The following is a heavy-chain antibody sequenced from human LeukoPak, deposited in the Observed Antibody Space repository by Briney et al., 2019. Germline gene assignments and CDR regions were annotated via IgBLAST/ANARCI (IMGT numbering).Heavy chain of an antibody. CDR1: GYTFTSYD. V-gene: IGHV1-8*01. Sequence: ASVKVSCKASGYTFTSYDINWVRQATGQGLEWMGCMNPNSGNTGYAQKFQGRVTMTRNTSISTAYMELSSLRSEDTAVYYCARLLITMVRGVTFYYYYGMDVWGQGTTVTVSS. J-gene: IGHJ6*02. CDR3: ARLLITMVRGVTFYYYYGMDV. CDR2: MNPNSGNT. D-gene: IGHD3-10*01.